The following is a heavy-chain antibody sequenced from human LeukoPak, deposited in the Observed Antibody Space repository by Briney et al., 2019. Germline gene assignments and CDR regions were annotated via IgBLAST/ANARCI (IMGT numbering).Heavy chain of an antibody. J-gene: IGHJ5*02. CDR1: GYSFTNYW. CDR3: AREAGISVAGTPWFDP. V-gene: IGHV5-51*01. D-gene: IGHD6-19*01. CDR2: IYPDDSDT. Sequence: GESLKISCKGSGYSFTNYWIGWVRQMPGEGLEWMGIIYPDDSDTRYSPSFQGQVTISADKSISTAYLQWSSLKSSDTAMYYCAREAGISVAGTPWFDPWGQGTLVTVSS.